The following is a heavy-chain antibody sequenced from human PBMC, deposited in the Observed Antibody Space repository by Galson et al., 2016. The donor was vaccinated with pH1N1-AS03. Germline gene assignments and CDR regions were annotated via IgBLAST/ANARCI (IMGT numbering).Heavy chain of an antibody. J-gene: IGHJ4*02. CDR3: ASSLKGIPTGTTTPFDY. CDR2: LNPNSGGT. Sequence: PGQGLEWMGWLNPNSGGTDYAQNFQGRVTMTRDTSISTAYMELNRLTSDDTAVYYCASSLKGIPTGTTTPFDYWGQGTLVTVSS. D-gene: IGHD1-7*01. V-gene: IGHV1-2*02.